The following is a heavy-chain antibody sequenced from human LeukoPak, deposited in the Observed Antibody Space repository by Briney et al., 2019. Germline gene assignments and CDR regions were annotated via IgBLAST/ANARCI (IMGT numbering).Heavy chain of an antibody. CDR1: GFTFDDYA. V-gene: IGHV3-9*01. CDR3: AKGSHYYDSRGFDY. D-gene: IGHD3-22*01. CDR2: ISWNSGSI. J-gene: IGHJ4*02. Sequence: GRSLRLSCAASGFTFDDYAMHWVRQAPGKGLEWVSGISWNSGSIGYADSVKGRFTISRDNAKNSLYLQMNSLRAEDTALYYCAKGSHYYDSRGFDYWGQGTLVTVSS.